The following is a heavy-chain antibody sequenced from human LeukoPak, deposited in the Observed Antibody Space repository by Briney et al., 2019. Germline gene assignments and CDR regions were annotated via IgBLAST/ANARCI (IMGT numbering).Heavy chain of an antibody. V-gene: IGHV4-4*07. Sequence: PSETLSLTCTVSGGSISSYYWSWIRQPAGKGLEWIGLIYTSGSTNYNPSLKSRVTMSVDTSKNQFSLKLSSVTAADTAVYYCARGWVYYDFWSGYYTGNWFDPWGQGTLVTVSS. CDR3: ARGWVYYDFWSGYYTGNWFDP. CDR2: IYTSGST. D-gene: IGHD3-3*01. CDR1: GGSISSYY. J-gene: IGHJ5*02.